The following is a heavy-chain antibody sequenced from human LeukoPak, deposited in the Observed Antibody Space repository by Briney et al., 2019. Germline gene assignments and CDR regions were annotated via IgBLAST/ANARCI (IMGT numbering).Heavy chain of an antibody. CDR1: GGSISSSSYY. Sequence: PSETLSLTCTVSGGSISSSSYYWGWIRQPPGKGLEWIGSISYSGSTYYNPSLKSRVTISIDTSKNQFSLKLSSVTAADTAVYYCARDVVGDDTAMVMDVWGKGTTVTVSS. J-gene: IGHJ6*04. CDR3: ARDVVGDDTAMVMDV. V-gene: IGHV4-39*07. CDR2: ISYSGST. D-gene: IGHD5-18*01.